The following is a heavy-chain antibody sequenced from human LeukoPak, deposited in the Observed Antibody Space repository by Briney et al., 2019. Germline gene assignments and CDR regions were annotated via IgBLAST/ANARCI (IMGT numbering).Heavy chain of an antibody. CDR2: IKQDGSEK. Sequence: GGSLRLSCAASGFTFSSYWMSWVRQAPGKGLEWVANIKQDGSEKYYVDSVKGRFTISRDNAKNSLYLQMNSLRAEDTAVYYCARTSVMVRGVIITFGGYFDYWGQGTLVTVSS. J-gene: IGHJ4*02. D-gene: IGHD3-10*01. V-gene: IGHV3-7*01. CDR3: ARTSVMVRGVIITFGGYFDY. CDR1: GFTFSSYW.